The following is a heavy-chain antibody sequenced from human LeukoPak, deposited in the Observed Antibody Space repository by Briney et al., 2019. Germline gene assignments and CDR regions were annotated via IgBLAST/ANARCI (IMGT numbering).Heavy chain of an antibody. CDR1: GFTFSSYG. J-gene: IGHJ3*02. Sequence: PGGSLRLSCAASGFTFSSYGMSWVRQAPGKGLEWVSTISGSGSSTDYADSVKGRFAISRDSSKNTLYLQMNSLRAEDTAVYYCAKYLASGTYYDASNIWGQGTVVTVSS. D-gene: IGHD1-26*01. CDR2: ISGSGSST. V-gene: IGHV3-23*01. CDR3: AKYLASGTYYDASNI.